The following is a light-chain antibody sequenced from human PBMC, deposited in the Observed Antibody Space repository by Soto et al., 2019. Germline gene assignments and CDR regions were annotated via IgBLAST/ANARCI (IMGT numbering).Light chain of an antibody. CDR3: QQLRLYPST. Sequence: IQLTQSPSSLSASVGDRVTITFGASQDIAIYLAWYQQKPGEAPKLLIYAASTLYGGVPSRFSGSGSGTDFALTITSLQAEDFATYYCQQLRLYPSTFGGGTKVDIK. CDR2: AAS. CDR1: QDIAIY. J-gene: IGKJ4*01. V-gene: IGKV1-9*01.